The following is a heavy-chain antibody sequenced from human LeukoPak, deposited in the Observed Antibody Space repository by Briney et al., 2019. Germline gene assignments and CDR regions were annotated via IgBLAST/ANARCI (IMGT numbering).Heavy chain of an antibody. CDR2: ISNSGSTI. D-gene: IGHD2-15*01. Sequence: TGGSLRLSCVAPGFRFSDSYMSWIRQAPGKGLEWVSYISNSGSTIHYADSVKGRFTISRDNAKNSLYLQMNSLRAEDTAVYYCARVWWQQPEYWGQGTLVTVSS. V-gene: IGHV3-11*01. CDR1: GFRFSDSY. J-gene: IGHJ4*02. CDR3: ARVWWQQPEY.